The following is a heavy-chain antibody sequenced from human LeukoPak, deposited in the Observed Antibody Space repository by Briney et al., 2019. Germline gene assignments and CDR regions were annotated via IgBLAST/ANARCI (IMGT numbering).Heavy chain of an antibody. CDR2: IYHGGST. Sequence: PSETLSLTCAVSGGSINSNNWWSWVRQPPGKGLEWIGEIYHGGSTAYNPSLKSRVSISVDKAKNQFSLKLTSVTAADTAVYYCASGHPGIGPSGLFDYWGQGTLVTVSS. D-gene: IGHD6-13*01. CDR3: ASGHPGIGPSGLFDY. CDR1: GGSINSNNW. J-gene: IGHJ4*02. V-gene: IGHV4-4*02.